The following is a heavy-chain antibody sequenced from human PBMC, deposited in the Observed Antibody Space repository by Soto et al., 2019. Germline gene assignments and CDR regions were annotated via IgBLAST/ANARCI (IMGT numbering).Heavy chain of an antibody. J-gene: IGHJ5*02. CDR3: ARDVRYVDL. Sequence: EVQLVESGGGLVQPGGSLRLSCAASGFTFSSYSMNWVRQAPGTGLEWLSFTSSTGSTIYYAGSVKGRFTISRNNAKNSLFLQMNSLRDEDTAVYYCARDVRYVDLWGQGTLVAVSS. D-gene: IGHD2-2*01. CDR1: GFTFSSYS. V-gene: IGHV3-48*02. CDR2: TSSTGSTI.